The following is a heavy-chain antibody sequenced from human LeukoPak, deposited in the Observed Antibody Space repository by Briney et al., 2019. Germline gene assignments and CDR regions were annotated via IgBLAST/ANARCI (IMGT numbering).Heavy chain of an antibody. CDR1: GFTFSSYA. V-gene: IGHV3-23*01. Sequence: GSLRLSCAASGFTFSSYAMSWVRQAPGKGLEWVSGISGSGGSTYYADSVKGRFTISRDNSKNTLYLQMNSLRAEDTAVYYCAGGYCSSTSCYDYWGQGTLVTVSS. CDR3: AGGYCSSTSCYDY. CDR2: ISGSGGST. J-gene: IGHJ4*02. D-gene: IGHD2-2*01.